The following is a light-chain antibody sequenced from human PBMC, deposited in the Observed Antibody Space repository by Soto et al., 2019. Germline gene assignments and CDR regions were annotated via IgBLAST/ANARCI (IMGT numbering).Light chain of an antibody. CDR2: DAS. CDR3: QQYNGYSTWT. Sequence: DIQMTQSPSTLSASVGDRITITCRASQSISFYLAWYQQTPGKAPKVLIYDASRLENGVPSRFSGSGSGTEFTLTISSLQPDDFATYYCQQYNGYSTWTLGQGTKVDIK. J-gene: IGKJ1*01. V-gene: IGKV1-5*01. CDR1: QSISFY.